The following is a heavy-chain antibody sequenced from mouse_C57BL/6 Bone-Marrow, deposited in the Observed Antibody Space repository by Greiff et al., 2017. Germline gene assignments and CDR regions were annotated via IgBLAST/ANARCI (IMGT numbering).Heavy chain of an antibody. J-gene: IGHJ2*01. CDR1: GFNIKDDY. CDR3: TVITTVGDY. CDR2: IDPENGDT. V-gene: IGHV14-4*01. Sequence: VQLQQSGAELVRPGASVKLSCTASGFNIKDDYMHWVKQRPEQGLEWIGWIDPENGDTEYASKFQGKATITADTSSNTAYLQLSSLTSEDTAVYYCTVITTVGDYWGQGTTRTVSS. D-gene: IGHD1-1*01.